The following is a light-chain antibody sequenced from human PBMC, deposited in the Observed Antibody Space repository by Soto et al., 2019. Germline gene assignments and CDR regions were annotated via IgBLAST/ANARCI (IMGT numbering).Light chain of an antibody. CDR3: QSYDSSLSGSKVV. V-gene: IGLV1-40*01. J-gene: IGLJ2*01. CDR2: GNN. CDR1: SSDVGGYNY. Sequence: QSALTQPASVSGSLGQSITISCTGSSSDVGGYNYVSWYQQLPGTAPKLLISGNNNRPSGVPDRFSGSKSGSSASLAITGLQAEDEADYYCQSYDSSLSGSKVVFGGGTKLTVL.